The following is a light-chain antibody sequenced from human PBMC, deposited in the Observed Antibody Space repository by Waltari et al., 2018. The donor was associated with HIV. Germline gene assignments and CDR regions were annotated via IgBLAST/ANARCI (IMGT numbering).Light chain of an antibody. V-gene: IGKV1-5*03. CDR3: QQYNSYWT. CDR2: KAS. Sequence: IQMTQSPSTLSASVGERVTITCRASQSISSWLAWYQQKPGKAPKLLIYKASSLESGVPSRFSGSGSGTEFTLTISSLQPDDFATHYCQQYNSYWTFGQGTKVEIK. CDR1: QSISSW. J-gene: IGKJ1*01.